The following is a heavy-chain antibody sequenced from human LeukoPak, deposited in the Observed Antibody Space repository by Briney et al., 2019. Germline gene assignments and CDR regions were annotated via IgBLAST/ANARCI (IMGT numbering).Heavy chain of an antibody. V-gene: IGHV1-18*01. CDR2: IGAYNGNT. J-gene: IGHJ4*02. CDR3: ARDQMNIAAAGAYFDY. D-gene: IGHD6-13*01. CDR1: GYTFTSFG. Sequence: ASVKVSCKASGYTFTSFGISWVRQAPGQGLEWMGWIGAYNGNTKYGQKLQGRVTMTTDTSTSTAYMELRSPRSDDAAVHYCARDQMNIAAAGAYFDYWGQGTLVTVSS.